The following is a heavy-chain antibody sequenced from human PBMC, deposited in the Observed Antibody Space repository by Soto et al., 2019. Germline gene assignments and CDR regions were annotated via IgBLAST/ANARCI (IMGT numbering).Heavy chain of an antibody. CDR3: ARHSCSSTSCYYYYYYYMDV. V-gene: IGHV5-51*01. J-gene: IGHJ6*03. Sequence: GESLKISCKGSGYSFTSYWIGWVRQMPGKGLEWMGIIYPGDSDTRYSPSFQGQVTISADKSISTAYLQWSSLKASDTAMYYCARHSCSSTSCYYYYYYYMDVWGKGTTVTVSS. D-gene: IGHD2-2*01. CDR1: GYSFTSYW. CDR2: IYPGDSDT.